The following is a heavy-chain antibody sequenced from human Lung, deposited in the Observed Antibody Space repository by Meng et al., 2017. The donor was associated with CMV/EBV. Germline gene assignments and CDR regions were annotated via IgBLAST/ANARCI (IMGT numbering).Heavy chain of an antibody. V-gene: IGHV4-34*01. Sequence: SETLSLTCAVYGGSFSGYYWSWIRQPPGKGLEWIGEINHSGSTNYNPSLKSRVTISVDTSKNQFSLKLSSVTAADTAVYYCARGDPRRYCSSTSCYRGFYRVDPWGHGTLVTLSS. J-gene: IGHJ5*02. CDR3: ARGDPRRYCSSTSCYRGFYRVDP. CDR2: INHSGST. D-gene: IGHD2-2*02. CDR1: GGSFSGYY.